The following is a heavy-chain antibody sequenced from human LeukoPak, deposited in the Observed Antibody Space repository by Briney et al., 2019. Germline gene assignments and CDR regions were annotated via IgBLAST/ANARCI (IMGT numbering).Heavy chain of an antibody. CDR1: GGSISSYY. Sequence: SETLSLTCTVSGGSISSYYWHWIRQPPGKGLEWIGYLYYSGNTYYNPSLKSRVTMSVDTSKNQFSLKLSSVSAADTAVYFCARAAYCGGDCYYYFDYWGQGTLVTVSS. CDR3: ARAAYCGGDCYYYFDY. V-gene: IGHV4-59*01. CDR2: LYYSGNT. D-gene: IGHD2-21*02. J-gene: IGHJ4*02.